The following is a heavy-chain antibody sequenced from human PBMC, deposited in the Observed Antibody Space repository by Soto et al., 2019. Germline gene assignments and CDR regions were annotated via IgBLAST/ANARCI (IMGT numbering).Heavy chain of an antibody. J-gene: IGHJ4*02. CDR3: ARRKQGDRRAFDY. V-gene: IGHV4-31*03. CDR2: IYYSGST. Sequence: SETLSLTCTVSGGSIDTGGYYWSWIRQHPGKGLEWIAYIYYSGSTYCNPSLKSRVTMSLDTSKNQFSLQLTSVTAADTAVYYCARRKQGDRRAFDYWGQGTLVTVSS. CDR1: GGSIDTGGYY. D-gene: IGHD2-21*02.